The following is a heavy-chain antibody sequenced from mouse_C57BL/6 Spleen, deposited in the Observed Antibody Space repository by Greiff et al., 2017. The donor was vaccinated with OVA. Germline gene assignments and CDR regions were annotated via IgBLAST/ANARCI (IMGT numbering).Heavy chain of an antibody. CDR2: FYPGSGSI. V-gene: IGHV1-62-2*01. Sequence: VMLVESGAELVKPGASVKLSCKASGYTFTEYTIHWVKQRSGQGLEWIGWFYPGSGSIKCNEKFKDKATLTADKSSSTVYMELSRLTSEDSAVYFCARHEGDYSLAWFAYWGQGTLVTVSA. J-gene: IGHJ3*01. D-gene: IGHD2-12*01. CDR1: GYTFTEYT. CDR3: ARHEGDYSLAWFAY.